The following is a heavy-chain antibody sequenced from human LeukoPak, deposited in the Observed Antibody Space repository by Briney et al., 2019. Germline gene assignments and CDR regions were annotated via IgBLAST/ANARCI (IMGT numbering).Heavy chain of an antibody. Sequence: PSETLSLTCTVSGGSISSYYWSWIRQPPGKGLEWIGYIYCSGSTNYNPSLKSRVTISVDTSKNQFSLKLSSVTAADTAVYYCARGTYDYYDSSGYSDYWGQGTLVTVSS. V-gene: IGHV4-59*12. D-gene: IGHD3-22*01. J-gene: IGHJ4*02. CDR3: ARGTYDYYDSSGYSDY. CDR2: IYCSGST. CDR1: GGSISSYY.